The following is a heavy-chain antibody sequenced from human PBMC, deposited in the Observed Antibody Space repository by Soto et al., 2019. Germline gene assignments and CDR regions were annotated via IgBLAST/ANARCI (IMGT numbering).Heavy chain of an antibody. J-gene: IGHJ4*02. CDR1: GFTFSSYA. CDR2: VSIGGST. Sequence: DVQLLESGGGLVQPEGSLRLSCAASGFTFSSYAMGRVRQGPGKGLEWVAAVSIGGSTHYADSVRGRFTISRDNSKNTLSLQMNSLTAEDTAVYFCAKRRGAGGHFDYWGQGALVTVSS. V-gene: IGHV3-23*01. CDR3: AKRRGAGGHFDY. D-gene: IGHD2-15*01.